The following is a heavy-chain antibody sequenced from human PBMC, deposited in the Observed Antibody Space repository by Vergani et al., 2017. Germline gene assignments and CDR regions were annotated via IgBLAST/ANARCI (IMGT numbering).Heavy chain of an antibody. D-gene: IGHD3-16*01. CDR1: GFTFSSYS. CDR3: ARSLGIMITFGGVTTMDV. J-gene: IGHJ6*02. Sequence: EVQLVESGGGLVKPGGSLRLSCAASGFTFSSYSMNWVRQAPGKGLEWVSSISSSSSYIYYADSVKGRFTISRDNAKNSLYLQMNSLRAEDTAVYYCARSLGIMITFGGVTTMDVWGQGTTVTVSS. CDR2: ISSSSSYI. V-gene: IGHV3-21*01.